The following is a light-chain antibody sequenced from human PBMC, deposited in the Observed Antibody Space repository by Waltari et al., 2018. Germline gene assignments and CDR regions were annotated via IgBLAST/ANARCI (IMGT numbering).Light chain of an antibody. CDR2: DAS. CDR3: QKYGSLPAT. CDR1: QNINKY. Sequence: EIMLTQSLGTLSLPPGERATLSCRASQNINKYLAWYQHKPGQAPRLLIYDASSRATGIPDRFSGSGSGTDFSLTISRLEPEDFAVYYCQKYGSLPATFGQGTKVEIK. J-gene: IGKJ1*01. V-gene: IGKV3-20*01.